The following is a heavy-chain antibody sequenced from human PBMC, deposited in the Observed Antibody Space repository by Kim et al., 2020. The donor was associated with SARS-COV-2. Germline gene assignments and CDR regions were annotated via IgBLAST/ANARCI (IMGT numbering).Heavy chain of an antibody. D-gene: IGHD2-2*01. CDR2: IRGDSDSR. CDR1: GFTFGNSS. V-gene: IGHV3-48*01. J-gene: IGHJ3*02. CDR3: SRVTSGPLIQSHI. Sequence: GGSLRLSCAASGFTFGNSSMNWVRQAPGKGLEWVACIRGDSDSRSYAYSMQGRFTISRDKSNNTLYLHLNSQRLEDTAVSEYSRVTSGPLIQSHIWG.